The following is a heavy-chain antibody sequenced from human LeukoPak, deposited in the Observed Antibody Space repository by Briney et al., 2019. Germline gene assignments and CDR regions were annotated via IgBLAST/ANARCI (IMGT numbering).Heavy chain of an antibody. Sequence: SETLSLTCTVSGGSISSYYWSWIRQSPGKGLEWIGYIYYSGSTNYNPSLKSRVTISVDTSKNQFSLKLSSVTAADTAVYYCARDGWDYYGSGSPDAFDIWGQGTMVTVSS. J-gene: IGHJ3*02. CDR3: ARDGWDYYGSGSPDAFDI. V-gene: IGHV4-59*01. CDR1: GGSISSYY. CDR2: IYYSGST. D-gene: IGHD3-10*01.